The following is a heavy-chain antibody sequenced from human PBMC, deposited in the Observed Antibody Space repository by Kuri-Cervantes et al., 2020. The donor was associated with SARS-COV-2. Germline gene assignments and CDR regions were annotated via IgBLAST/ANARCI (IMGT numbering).Heavy chain of an antibody. CDR2: ISAYNGNT. CDR1: GYTFTSYG. Sequence: ASVKVSCKASGYTFTSYGISWVRQAPGQGLEWMGWISAYNGNTNYAQKLQGRVTMTTDTSTSTAYMELRSLRSEDTAVYYCATSFIYDSSGYGDDYWGQGTRVTVSS. J-gene: IGHJ4*02. V-gene: IGHV1-18*01. D-gene: IGHD3-22*01. CDR3: ATSFIYDSSGYGDDY.